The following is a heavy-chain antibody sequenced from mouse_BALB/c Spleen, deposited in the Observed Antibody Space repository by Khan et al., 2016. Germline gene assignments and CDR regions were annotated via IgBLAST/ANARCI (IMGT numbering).Heavy chain of an antibody. CDR1: GFTFSDYY. CDR2: ISDGGSYT. CDR3: ASDLNWYFDC. V-gene: IGHV5-4*02. Sequence: EVELVESGGGLVKPGGSLKLSCAASGFTFSDYYMYWVRQTPEKRLEWVATISDGGSYTYYPDSVKGRFTISRDNAKNNLYLQMSRLQSEDTAMYYCASDLNWYFDCWGAGTTVTVSS. J-gene: IGHJ1*01.